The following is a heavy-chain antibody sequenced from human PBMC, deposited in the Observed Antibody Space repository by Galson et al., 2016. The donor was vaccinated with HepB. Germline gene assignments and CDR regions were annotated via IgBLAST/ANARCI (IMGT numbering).Heavy chain of an antibody. CDR2: IYGSGTT. Sequence: ETLSLTCAVSGGSFSGHYWTWIRQPPGRGLEWIGRIYGSGTTYNNPSLNSRVTMSLDRYNNQFSLNMISMTAADTAVYCCARGRNGHNDFDSWGQGTLVPVSS. J-gene: IGHJ4*02. V-gene: IGHV4-34*11. CDR3: ARGRNGHNDFDS. D-gene: IGHD5-24*01. CDR1: GGSFSGHY.